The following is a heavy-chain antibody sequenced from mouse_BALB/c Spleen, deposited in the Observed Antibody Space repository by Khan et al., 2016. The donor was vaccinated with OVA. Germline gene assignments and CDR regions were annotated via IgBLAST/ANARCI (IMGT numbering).Heavy chain of an antibody. J-gene: IGHJ1*01. CDR1: GFSFTSYG. Sequence: QVQLKESGPGLVAPSQSLSITCTISGFSFTSYGVHWVRQPAGKGLEWLVVIWSDGRSSYNSALKSRLSISKDNSKSQVFLKVNSLQTDDTAIYYCARQIYPGYVDVWGAGTTVTVSS. CDR2: IWSDGRS. CDR3: ARQIYPGYVDV. D-gene: IGHD2-1*01. V-gene: IGHV2-6-1*01.